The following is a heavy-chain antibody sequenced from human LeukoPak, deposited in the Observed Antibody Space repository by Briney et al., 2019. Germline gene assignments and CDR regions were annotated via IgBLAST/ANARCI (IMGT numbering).Heavy chain of an antibody. V-gene: IGHV4-34*01. J-gene: IGHJ5*02. D-gene: IGHD3-3*01. Sequence: SETLSLTCTVSGGSISNYYWSWIRQPPGKGLEWIGEINHSGGTNYNPSLKSRVTISVDTSKNQFSLKLSSVTAADTAVYYCARVPITIFGVELNWFDPWGQGTLVTVSS. CDR2: INHSGGT. CDR3: ARVPITIFGVELNWFDP. CDR1: GGSISNYY.